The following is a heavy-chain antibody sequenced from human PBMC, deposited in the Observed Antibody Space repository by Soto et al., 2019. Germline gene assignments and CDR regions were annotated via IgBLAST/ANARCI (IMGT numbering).Heavy chain of an antibody. D-gene: IGHD2-2*01. CDR1: GFTFSSYS. J-gene: IGHJ4*02. V-gene: IGHV3-48*01. CDR2: ISSSSSTI. Sequence: PGGSLRLPCAASGFTFSSYSMNWVRQALGKGLEWVSYISSSSSTIYYADSVKGRFTISRDNAKNSLYLQMNSLRAEDTAVYYCARDYSSYDPFDYWGQGTLVPGSS. CDR3: ARDYSSYDPFDY.